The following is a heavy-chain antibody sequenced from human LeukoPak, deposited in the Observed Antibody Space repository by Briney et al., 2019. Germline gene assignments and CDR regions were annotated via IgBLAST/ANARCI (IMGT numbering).Heavy chain of an antibody. V-gene: IGHV3-30*04. Sequence: GGSLRLSCAASGLIFGGYAMHWVRQVPGEGLEWVAIISYDGRNTYYADSAKGRFTISRDNSKNTLDLQMNSLRSEDTGVYYCASGYDFWSGYPPSQYGMDVWGQGTTVTVSS. J-gene: IGHJ6*02. CDR3: ASGYDFWSGYPPSQYGMDV. CDR1: GLIFGGYA. CDR2: ISYDGRNT. D-gene: IGHD3-3*01.